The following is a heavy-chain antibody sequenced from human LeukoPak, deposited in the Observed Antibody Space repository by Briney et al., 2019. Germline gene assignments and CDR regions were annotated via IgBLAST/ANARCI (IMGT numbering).Heavy chain of an antibody. Sequence: SQTLSLTCAVSGGSISSGGYSWSWIRQPPGKGLEWIGYIYHSGSTYYNPSLKSRVTISVDRSKNQFSLKLSSVTAADTAVYYCVREGITMVRGVIRRWFDPWGQGTLVTVSS. CDR3: VREGITMVRGVIRRWFDP. V-gene: IGHV4-30-2*01. CDR2: IYHSGST. CDR1: GGSISSGGYS. D-gene: IGHD3-10*01. J-gene: IGHJ5*02.